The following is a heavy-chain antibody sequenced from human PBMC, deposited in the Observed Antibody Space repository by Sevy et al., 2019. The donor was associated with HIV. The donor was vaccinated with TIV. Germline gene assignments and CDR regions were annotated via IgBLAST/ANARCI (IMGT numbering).Heavy chain of an antibody. J-gene: IGHJ4*02. CDR3: AKDSGGSGYDCLDY. D-gene: IGHD2-15*01. CDR1: GFTFSSYA. CDR2: ISDNGGGT. Sequence: GGSLRLSCAASGFTFSSYAMTWVRQAPGKGLEWVSSISDNGGGTYYADSVKGRFTISRDNSKNTLDLQMSSLRAEDTALYYCAKDSGGSGYDCLDYWGQGTLVTVSS. V-gene: IGHV3-23*01.